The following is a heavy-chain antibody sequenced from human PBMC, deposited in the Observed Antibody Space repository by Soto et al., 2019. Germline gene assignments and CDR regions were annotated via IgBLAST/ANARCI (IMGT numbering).Heavy chain of an antibody. J-gene: IGHJ3*02. CDR3: AKESTVTTVGDSFDI. Sequence: EVQLLESGGGLVQPGGSLRLSCAASEFTFSTYAMSWVRQAPGKGLEWVSGISSGGGSTYYADAVKGRFAISRDNSKNTLSLQMNGLRAEDTAVYYCAKESTVTTVGDSFDIWGQGTMVTVSS. CDR2: ISSGGGST. D-gene: IGHD4-17*01. V-gene: IGHV3-23*01. CDR1: EFTFSTYA.